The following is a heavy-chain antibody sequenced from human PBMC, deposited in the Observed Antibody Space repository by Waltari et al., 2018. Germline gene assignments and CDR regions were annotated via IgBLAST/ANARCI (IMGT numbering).Heavy chain of an antibody. CDR1: GFSFDVDG. J-gene: IGHJ4*02. D-gene: IGHD6-6*01. CDR3: VKDRGLYSSSSGLDY. CDR2: ISGKSGST. Sequence: EVQLVESGGGLVQPGRSLSLSCAASGFSFDVDGRHWVRQAPGKGLEWVSGISGKSGSTAYADSVEGRFTISRDNAKNSLYLKMHSLRPEDTALYYCVKDRGLYSSSSGLDYWGQGTLVTVSS. V-gene: IGHV3-9*01.